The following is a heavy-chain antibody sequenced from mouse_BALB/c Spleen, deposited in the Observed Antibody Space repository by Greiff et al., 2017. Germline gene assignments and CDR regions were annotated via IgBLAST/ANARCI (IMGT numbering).Heavy chain of an antibody. V-gene: IGHV1-87*01. CDR1: GYSFTSYW. D-gene: IGHD2-12*01. Sequence: QVQLQQSGAELARPAASVKLSCKASGYSFTSYWMQWVKQRPGQGLEWIGAIYPGDGDTRYTQKFKGKATLTADKSSSTAYMQLSSLASEDSAVYYCARWRGYDGYYYAMDYWGQGTTVTVSS. CDR3: ARWRGYDGYYYAMDY. CDR2: IYPGDGDT. J-gene: IGHJ4*01.